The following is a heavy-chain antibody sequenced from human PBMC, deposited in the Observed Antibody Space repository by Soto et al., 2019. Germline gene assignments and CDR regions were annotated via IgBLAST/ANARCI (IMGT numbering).Heavy chain of an antibody. V-gene: IGHV3-30*04. Sequence: QVQLVESGGGVVQPGRSLRLSCAASEFTFSSYAMHWVRQAPGKGLEWVAVIAYDGSNQYSADSVEGRFTISRDNSKNTLYLQMNSLRAEDTAVYYCARNSDSGMDGWGQGTTVTVSS. CDR3: ARNSDSGMDG. CDR2: IAYDGSNQ. D-gene: IGHD3-3*01. CDR1: EFTFSSYA. J-gene: IGHJ6*02.